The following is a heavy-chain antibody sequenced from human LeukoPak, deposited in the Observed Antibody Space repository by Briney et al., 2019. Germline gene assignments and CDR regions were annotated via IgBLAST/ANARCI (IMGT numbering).Heavy chain of an antibody. Sequence: SETLSLTCTVSGYSISSGYYWGWIRQPPGKGLEWIGSIYHSGSTYYNPSLKSRVTISVDTSKNQFSLKLSSVTAADTAVYYCARHSEVVTALNWFDPWGQGTLVTVSS. CDR3: ARHSEVVTALNWFDP. CDR1: GYSISSGYY. CDR2: IYHSGST. V-gene: IGHV4-38-2*02. D-gene: IGHD2-21*02. J-gene: IGHJ5*02.